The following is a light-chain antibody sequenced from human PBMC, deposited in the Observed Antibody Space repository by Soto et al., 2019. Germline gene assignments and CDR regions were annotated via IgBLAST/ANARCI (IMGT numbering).Light chain of an antibody. CDR1: QDVGKF. V-gene: IGKV3-11*01. J-gene: IGKJ4*01. Sequence: EVVLTQSPDTLSLSPGERATLSCRASQDVGKFLVWYQQKPGLSPSLVIYETSKRATDIPDRFSGSGSGTDFTLTINHLEPEDVGVYYCQQRTNWPLTVGGGTKVELK. CDR3: QQRTNWPLT. CDR2: ETS.